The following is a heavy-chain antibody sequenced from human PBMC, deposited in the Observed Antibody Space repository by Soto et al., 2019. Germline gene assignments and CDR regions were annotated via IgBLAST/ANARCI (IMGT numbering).Heavy chain of an antibody. CDR3: AKGPTRSGGCSSTSCLRYYFDY. J-gene: IGHJ4*02. CDR1: GFTFDDYA. V-gene: IGHV3-9*01. D-gene: IGHD2-2*01. Sequence: GGSLRLSCAASGFTFDDYAMHWVRQAPGKGLEWVSGISWNSGSIGYADSVKGRFTISRDNAKNSLYLQMNSLRAEDPALYYWAKGPTRSGGCSSTSCLRYYFDYWGQGTLVTVSS. CDR2: ISWNSGSI.